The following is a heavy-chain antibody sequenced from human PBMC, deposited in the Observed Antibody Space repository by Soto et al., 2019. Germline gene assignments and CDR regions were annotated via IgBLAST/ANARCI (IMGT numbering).Heavy chain of an antibody. CDR1: GFSFGSYA. CDR3: VKTPSGGAPN. V-gene: IGHV3-23*01. J-gene: IGHJ4*02. D-gene: IGHD1-26*01. CDR2: ISGSGTST. Sequence: GGSLRLSCAASGFSFGSYAMSWVRQAPGKGLEGVSFISGSGTSTYHADSVKGRFSISRDNSKNALYLQMNSLRAEDTAVYYCVKTPSGGAPNWGQRTLVRVSS.